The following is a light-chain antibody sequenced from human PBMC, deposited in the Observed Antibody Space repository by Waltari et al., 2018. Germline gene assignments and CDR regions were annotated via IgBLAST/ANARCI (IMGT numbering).Light chain of an antibody. Sequence: QSALTQPASVSGSPGQSITISCTGTSSDVGGYNYVSWYQQHPGKAPKLMIYDVSKRPSGVSNSFAGSKSCNPASLTISGRQAEDEADYYCSSYASSSTSAYWVFGGGTKLTVL. CDR2: DVS. V-gene: IGLV2-14*01. J-gene: IGLJ3*02. CDR1: SSDVGGYNY. CDR3: SSYASSSTSAYWV.